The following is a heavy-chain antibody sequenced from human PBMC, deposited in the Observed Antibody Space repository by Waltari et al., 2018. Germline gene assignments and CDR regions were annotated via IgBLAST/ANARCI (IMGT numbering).Heavy chain of an antibody. CDR2: SRNKHNDYTT. V-gene: IGHV3-72*01. CDR3: SRCFRIGDAWLNDY. CDR1: GSTLSDHY. Sequence: EVHLVESGGALVQPGGSLRLSCTASGSTLSDHYMDWVRQAPGKGLEWVASSRNKHNDYTTEYAASVKGRFAVSRDASDNSLYLQMSNLQIEDTAVYYCSRCFRIGDAWLNDYWGQGTLVTVTS. J-gene: IGHJ4*02. D-gene: IGHD3-9*01.